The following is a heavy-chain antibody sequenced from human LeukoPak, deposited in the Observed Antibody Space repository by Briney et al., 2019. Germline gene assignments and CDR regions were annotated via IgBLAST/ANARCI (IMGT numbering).Heavy chain of an antibody. CDR3: ARDQGGGDCRYYYGMDV. D-gene: IGHD2-21*02. Sequence: PSETLSLTCAVYGGSFSGYYWSWIRQPPGKGLEWIGYIYYSGSTNYNPSLKSRVTISVDTSKNQFSLKLSSATAADTAVYYCARDQGGGDCRYYYGMDVWGQGTTVTVSS. CDR2: IYYSGST. J-gene: IGHJ6*02. V-gene: IGHV4-59*01. CDR1: GGSFSGYY.